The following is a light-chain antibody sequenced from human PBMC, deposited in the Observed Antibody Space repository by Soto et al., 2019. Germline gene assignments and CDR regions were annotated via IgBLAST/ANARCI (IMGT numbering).Light chain of an antibody. CDR1: SSDVGSYNY. CDR2: EVS. Sequence: QSALTQPPSASGSPGQSVTISWTGTSSDVGSYNYVSWYQQHPGKAPKLMIYEVSKRPSGVPDRFSGSKSGNTASLTVSGLQAEDEADYYCSSYAGRNSYVFGTGTKLTVL. CDR3: SSYAGRNSYV. V-gene: IGLV2-8*01. J-gene: IGLJ1*01.